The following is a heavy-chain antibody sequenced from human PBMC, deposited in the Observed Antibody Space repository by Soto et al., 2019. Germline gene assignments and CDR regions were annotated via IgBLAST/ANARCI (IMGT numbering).Heavy chain of an antibody. D-gene: IGHD2-15*01. CDR2: INPNSGGT. Sequence: GASVKVSCKASGYTFTGYYMHWVRQAPGQGLEWMGWINPNSGGTNYAQKFQGRVTMTRDTSISTAYMEPSRLRSDDTAVYYCARESCSGGSCYRYYYGMDVWGQGTTVTVSS. V-gene: IGHV1-2*02. J-gene: IGHJ6*02. CDR1: GYTFTGYY. CDR3: ARESCSGGSCYRYYYGMDV.